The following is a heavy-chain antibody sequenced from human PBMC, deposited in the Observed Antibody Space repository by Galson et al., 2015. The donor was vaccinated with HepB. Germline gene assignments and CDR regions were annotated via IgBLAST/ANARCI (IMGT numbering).Heavy chain of an antibody. CDR2: IYYSGST. D-gene: IGHD5-12*01. CDR3: ARDGWLLGGRAFDI. J-gene: IGHJ3*02. V-gene: IGHV4-30-4*01. Sequence: PLSLTCAVAGGSISRVVYYWSWIRQPPGKGLEWIGYIYYSGSTYYNPSLESRVTISVDTSKNQFSLKLSSVTAADTAVYYCARDGWLLGGRAFDIWGQGTMVTVSS. CDR1: GGSISRVVYY.